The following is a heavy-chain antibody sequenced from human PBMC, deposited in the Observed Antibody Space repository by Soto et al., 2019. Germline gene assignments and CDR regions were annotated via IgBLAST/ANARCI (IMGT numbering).Heavy chain of an antibody. CDR1: GFTFSTYG. D-gene: IGHD6-13*01. J-gene: IGHJ5*01. CDR2: ISNGGRDQ. CDR3: ANRFSASWSIDS. Sequence: QVQLVESGGGVVQPGRSLRLSCAASGFTFSTYGMHWVRQAPGKGLEWVAVISNGGRDQYYGDSVKGRFTVSRDNSKTTMSLQMNSLRPEDSAVYYCANRFSASWSIDSWGQGTLVTVSS. V-gene: IGHV3-30*18.